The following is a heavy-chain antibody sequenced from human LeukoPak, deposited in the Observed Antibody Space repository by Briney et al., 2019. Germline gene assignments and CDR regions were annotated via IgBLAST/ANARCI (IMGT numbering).Heavy chain of an antibody. D-gene: IGHD3-3*01. CDR3: ARSELLAPLDYY. CDR2: ISSDGSYI. J-gene: IGHJ4*02. V-gene: IGHV3-21*01. CDR1: GLTFNNYN. Sequence: GGSLRLSCVASGLTFNNYNMNWVRQAPGKGLEWVSLISSDGSYIYYADSVRGRFTISRDNAKNSLYLQMNSLRAEDTAVYYCARSELLAPLDYYWGQGTLVTVSS.